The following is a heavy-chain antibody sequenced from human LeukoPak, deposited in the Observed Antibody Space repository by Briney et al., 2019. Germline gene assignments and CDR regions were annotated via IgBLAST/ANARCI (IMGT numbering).Heavy chain of an antibody. CDR2: ISYDGSNK. J-gene: IGHJ6*02. V-gene: IGHV3-30-3*01. CDR1: GFTFSSYA. Sequence: GRSLILSCAASGFTFSSYAMHWFRQAPGKGLEWVAVISYDGSNKYYADSVKGRFTISRDNSKNTLYLQMNSLRAEETAVYYCARDADYYYCLDVWGQGTTVTVSS. CDR3: ARDADYYYCLDV.